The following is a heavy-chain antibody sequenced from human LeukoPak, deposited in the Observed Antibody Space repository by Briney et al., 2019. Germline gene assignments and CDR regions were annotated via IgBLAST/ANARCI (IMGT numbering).Heavy chain of an antibody. V-gene: IGHV4-4*07. J-gene: IGHJ6*03. CDR1: GDSISSYY. CDR2: IYTSGST. D-gene: IGHD3-10*01. Sequence: SETLSLTCTVSGDSISSYYWSWIRQPAGKGLEWIGRIYTSGSTNYSPSLRSRVTMSVDTSKNQFSLKLNSVTAADTAVYYCTRDSLVVRGVRYYYMDVWGKGTTVTVSS. CDR3: TRDSLVVRGVRYYYMDV.